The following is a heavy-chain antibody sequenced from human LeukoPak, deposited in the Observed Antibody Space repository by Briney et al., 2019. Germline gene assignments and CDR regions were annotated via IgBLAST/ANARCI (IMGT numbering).Heavy chain of an antibody. J-gene: IGHJ4*02. D-gene: IGHD6-19*01. CDR3: ATWKSSSSLPGDY. Sequence: GGSLRLSCAASAFTFSNYWMSWVRQAPGKGLEWVDNIKQDGSEKYYVDSVKGRFTISRDNAKNSLFLQMNSLTADDTAVYYCATWKSSSSLPGDYWGQGTLVTVSS. V-gene: IGHV3-7*01. CDR2: IKQDGSEK. CDR1: AFTFSNYW.